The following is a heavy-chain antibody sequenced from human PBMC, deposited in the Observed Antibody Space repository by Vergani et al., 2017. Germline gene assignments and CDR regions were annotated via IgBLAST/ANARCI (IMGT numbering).Heavy chain of an antibody. D-gene: IGHD4-11*01. CDR3: AKDLSYSTAGPHFDS. J-gene: IGHJ4*02. CDR2: ISYDGDRR. V-gene: IGHV3-30*18. CDR1: GFSFRGHG. Sequence: QVHLVESGGGVFQPGRSLTLSCVASGFSFRGHGMHWVRQAPGKGLEWVAMISYDGDRRDYGDFAKGRFTISRDSSKTVYLQMNSLRVEDTAMYFCAKDLSYSTAGPHFDSRGQGTLVTVSS.